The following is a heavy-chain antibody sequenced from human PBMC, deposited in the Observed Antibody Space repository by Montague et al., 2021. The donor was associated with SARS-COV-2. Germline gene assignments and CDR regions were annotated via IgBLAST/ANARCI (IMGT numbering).Heavy chain of an antibody. V-gene: IGHV2-70*01. D-gene: IGHD3-9*01. CDR2: IDWDDDK. CDR1: GFSLSTSGMC. J-gene: IGHJ4*02. CDR3: ARSHYDILTGYYTVFDY. Sequence: PALAKPTQTLTLTCTFSGFSLSTSGMCVSWIRQPPGKALEWLALIDWDDDKYYSTSLETRLTISKDTSKNQVVLTMTNMDPVDTATYYCARSHYDILTGYYTVFDYWGQGTLVTVSS.